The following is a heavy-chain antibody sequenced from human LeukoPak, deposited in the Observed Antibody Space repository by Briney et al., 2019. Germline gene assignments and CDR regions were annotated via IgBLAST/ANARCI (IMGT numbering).Heavy chain of an antibody. J-gene: IGHJ6*03. CDR2: IKQDGSEK. CDR3: ARAQGGYSYGRKYCYYYYMDV. Sequence: GGSLRLSCAASGFTFSSYWMSWVRQAPGKGLEWVANIKQDGSEKYYVDSVKGRFTISRDNAKNSLYLQMNSLRAEDTAVYYCARAQGGYSYGRKYCYYYYMDVWGKGTTVTVSS. D-gene: IGHD5-18*01. CDR1: GFTFSSYW. V-gene: IGHV3-7*01.